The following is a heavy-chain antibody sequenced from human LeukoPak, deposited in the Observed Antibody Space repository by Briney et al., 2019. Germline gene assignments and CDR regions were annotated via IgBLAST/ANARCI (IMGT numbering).Heavy chain of an antibody. V-gene: IGHV4-59*08. D-gene: IGHD3-22*01. CDR2: IYYSGST. CDR3: ARGPYSYDSSGAFDI. Sequence: SETLSLTCPVSGGSISSYYWSWIRQPPGKGLEWIGYIYYSGSTNYNPSLKSRVTISVDTSKNQFSLKLSSVTAADTAVYFCARGPYSYDSSGAFDIWGQGTMVTVSS. CDR1: GGSISSYY. J-gene: IGHJ3*02.